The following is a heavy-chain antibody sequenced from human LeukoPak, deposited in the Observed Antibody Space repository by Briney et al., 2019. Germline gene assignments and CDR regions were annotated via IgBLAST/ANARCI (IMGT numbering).Heavy chain of an antibody. D-gene: IGHD1/OR15-1a*01. CDR2: IYTSGST. CDR1: GGSISSYY. Sequence: SETLSLTCTVSGGSISSYYWSWIRQPPGKGLEWIGYIYTSGSTNYNPSLKSRVTISVDTSKNQFSLKLSSVTAADTAVYYCARHAQVRKTRSWFDPWGQGTLVTVSS. J-gene: IGHJ5*02. CDR3: ARHAQVRKTRSWFDP. V-gene: IGHV4-4*09.